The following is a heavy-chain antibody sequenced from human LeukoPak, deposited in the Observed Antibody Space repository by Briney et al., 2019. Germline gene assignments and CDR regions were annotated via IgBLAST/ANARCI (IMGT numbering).Heavy chain of an antibody. CDR1: GFTFSDYY. CDR2: ISSSGSTI. Sequence: PGGSLRLSCAAPGFTFSDYYMSCIRQAPGKGLEWVSYISSSGSTIYYADSVKGRFTISRDDAKNSLYLQMNSLRAEDTAVYYCARAFDTSWDYYYMDVWGKGTTVTVSS. J-gene: IGHJ6*03. V-gene: IGHV3-11*04. CDR3: ARAFDTSWDYYYMDV. D-gene: IGHD2-2*01.